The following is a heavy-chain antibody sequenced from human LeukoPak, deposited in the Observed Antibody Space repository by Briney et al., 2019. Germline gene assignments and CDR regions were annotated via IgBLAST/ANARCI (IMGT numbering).Heavy chain of an antibody. J-gene: IGHJ6*03. CDR3: ARGRYYMDV. Sequence: SETLSLTCAVNGGSFSRYYWSWIRQPPGKGLEWIGEINHSGSTNYNPSLKSRVTISVDTSKNQFSLKLNSVTAADTAVYYCARGRYYMDVWGKGTTVTVSS. CDR2: INHSGST. CDR1: GGSFSRYY. V-gene: IGHV4-34*01.